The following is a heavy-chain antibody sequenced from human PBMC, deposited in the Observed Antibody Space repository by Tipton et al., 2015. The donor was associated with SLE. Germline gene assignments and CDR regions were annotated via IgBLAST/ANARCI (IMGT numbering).Heavy chain of an antibody. D-gene: IGHD2-21*01. V-gene: IGHV4-38-2*02. CDR2: VFYSGGG. CDR3: AREDMIAYSRYYYYYMDV. Sequence: TLSLTCDVSNYSISSGYYWGWFRQPPGKGLEWIGSVFYSGGGYYNPSLRSRVTLSVDMSKNQVSLSLSSVTAADSAVYFCAREDMIAYSRYYYYYMDVWGKGTSVTVSS. CDR1: NYSISSGYY. J-gene: IGHJ6*03.